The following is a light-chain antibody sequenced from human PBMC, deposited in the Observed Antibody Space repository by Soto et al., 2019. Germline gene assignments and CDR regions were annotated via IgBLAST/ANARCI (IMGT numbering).Light chain of an antibody. CDR3: QQYNNWPRAT. CDR2: GAS. Sequence: ELVLPPSPGTLSLSPGESAPLSGRASQSISGNYLAWYQQKPGQAPRLLIYGASTRATGIPARFSGSGSGTEFNLTISSLQSEDFGVYYCQQYNNWPRATVGGGTKVDIK. J-gene: IGKJ4*01. CDR1: QSISGN. V-gene: IGKV3-15*01.